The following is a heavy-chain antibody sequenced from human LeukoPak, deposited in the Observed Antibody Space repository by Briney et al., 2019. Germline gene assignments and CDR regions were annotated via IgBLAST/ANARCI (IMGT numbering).Heavy chain of an antibody. J-gene: IGHJ4*02. CDR2: INPNSGGT. CDR1: GYTFTGYY. CDR3: ARDRDTAMVFGDY. V-gene: IGHV1-2*02. Sequence: ASVKVSCKASGYTFTGYYMHWVRQAPGQGLEWMGWINPNSGGTNYAQKFQGRVTMTRDTSISTAYMELSRLRSDDTAVYYCARDRDTAMVFGDYWGQGTLVTVSS. D-gene: IGHD5-18*01.